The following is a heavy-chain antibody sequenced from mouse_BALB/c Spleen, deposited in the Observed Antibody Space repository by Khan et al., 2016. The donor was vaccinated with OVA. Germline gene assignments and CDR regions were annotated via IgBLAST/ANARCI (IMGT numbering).Heavy chain of an antibody. V-gene: IGHV14-3*02. CDR2: IDPANGNT. CDR3: ARNGNDLYAMDY. J-gene: IGHJ4*01. CDR1: GFNIKNTY. Sequence: VQLKQSGAELVKPGASVKLSCTASGFNIKNTYMHWVKQRPEKGLEWIGRIDPANGNTKYDAKFQGKATITADTSFNTAYLQISSLTSEDTAVYYCARNGNDLYAMDYWGQGTSVTVSS. D-gene: IGHD2-1*01.